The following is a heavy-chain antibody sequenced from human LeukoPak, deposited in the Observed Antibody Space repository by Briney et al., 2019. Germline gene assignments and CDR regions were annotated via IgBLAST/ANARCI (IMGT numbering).Heavy chain of an antibody. V-gene: IGHV1-69*13. D-gene: IGHD3-3*01. Sequence: SVKVSCKASGGTFSSYAISWVRQAPGQGLEWMGGIIPIFGTANYAQKFQGRVTITADESTSTAYMELSSLRSEDTAVYYCARDFEVRFLEWLPMTPRYYYYGMDVWGQGTTVTVSS. CDR2: IIPIFGTA. CDR3: ARDFEVRFLEWLPMTPRYYYYGMDV. CDR1: GGTFSSYA. J-gene: IGHJ6*02.